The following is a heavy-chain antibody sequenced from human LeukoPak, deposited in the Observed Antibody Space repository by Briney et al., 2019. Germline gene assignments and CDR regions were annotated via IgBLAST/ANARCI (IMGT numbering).Heavy chain of an antibody. CDR2: ISYDGSNK. CDR3: ARVRTGYSSSWYYFDY. D-gene: IGHD6-13*01. CDR1: GFTFSSYA. J-gene: IGHJ4*02. Sequence: GGSLRLSCAASGFTFSSYAMHWVRQAPGKGLEWVAVISYDGSNKYYADSVKGRFTISRDNSKNTLYLQMNSLRAEDTAVYYCARVRTGYSSSWYYFDYWGQGTLVTVSS. V-gene: IGHV3-30*04.